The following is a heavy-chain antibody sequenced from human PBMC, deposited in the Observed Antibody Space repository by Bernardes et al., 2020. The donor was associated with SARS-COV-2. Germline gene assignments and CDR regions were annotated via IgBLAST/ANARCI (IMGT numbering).Heavy chain of an antibody. CDR1: GFTFNSCS. D-gene: IGHD1-1*01. J-gene: IGHJ5*02. Sequence: GSLSLSCAASGFTFNSCSMYWVRQAPGTGMGWVSSISSSSSYIYYADSVKGRFTISRDNAKNSLYLQMNSLRAEDTAVYYCARGLSRRLERRAGCWFDPWGQGTLVTVSS. CDR2: ISSSSSYI. V-gene: IGHV3-21*01. CDR3: ARGLSRRLERRAGCWFDP.